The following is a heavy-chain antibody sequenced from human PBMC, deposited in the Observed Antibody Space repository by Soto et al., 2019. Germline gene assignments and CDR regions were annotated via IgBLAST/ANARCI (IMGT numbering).Heavy chain of an antibody. CDR1: GGSISSGGYS. J-gene: IGHJ3*02. Sequence: PSETLSLTCAVSGGSISSGGYSWSWIRQPPGKGLERIGYIYHNGSTNYNPSLKSRVTISVDRSKKQNSLKLRSVTASDTAVYYCARVGYYYDSSGYYDAFDIWGQGTMVT. CDR3: ARVGYYYDSSGYYDAFDI. CDR2: IYHNGST. V-gene: IGHV4-30-2*01. D-gene: IGHD3-22*01.